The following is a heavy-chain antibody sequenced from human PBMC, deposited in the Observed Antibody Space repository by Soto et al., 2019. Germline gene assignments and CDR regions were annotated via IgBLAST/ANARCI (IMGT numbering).Heavy chain of an antibody. CDR1: GGSISRSNYY. CDR3: ARDEGGYGTFDY. Sequence: PSETLSLTCTVSGGSISRSNYYWSWIRQHPEKGLEWIGYIYYSGTTYYNPSLESRVTISLDTSNNQFSLKLSSVTAADTALYYCARDEGGYGTFDYWGQGTQVTVSS. D-gene: IGHD4-17*01. J-gene: IGHJ4*02. V-gene: IGHV4-31*03. CDR2: IYYSGTT.